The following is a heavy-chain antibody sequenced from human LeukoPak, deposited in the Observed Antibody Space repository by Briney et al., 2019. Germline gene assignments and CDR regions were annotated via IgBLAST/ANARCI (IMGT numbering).Heavy chain of an antibody. J-gene: IGHJ6*03. Sequence: GASVKVSCKASGYTFTGYYIHWVRQAPGQGLEWMGWINPNSGVTKYAQKFQGRVTMTRDTSITTAYMELNSLRSDDTAVYYCARVPAVPHPHYYMDVWGKGTTVTVSS. CDR3: ARVPAVPHPHYYMDV. CDR2: INPNSGVT. CDR1: GYTFTGYY. V-gene: IGHV1-2*02. D-gene: IGHD2-2*01.